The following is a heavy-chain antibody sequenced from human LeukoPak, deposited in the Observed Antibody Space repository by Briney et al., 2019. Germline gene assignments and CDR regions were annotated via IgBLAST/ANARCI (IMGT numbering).Heavy chain of an antibody. CDR1: GFTFSSFG. V-gene: IGHV3-23*01. J-gene: IGHJ4*02. CDR2: IFPSGGEI. CDR3: ATYRQVLLPFES. Sequence: GGSLRLSCAASGFTFSSFGMTWVRQAPGKGLEWVSSIFPSGGEIHYADSVRGRFTISRDNSKSFLSLQMNSLRAEDTAIYYCATYRQVLLPFESWGQGTLVTVSS. D-gene: IGHD5-18*01.